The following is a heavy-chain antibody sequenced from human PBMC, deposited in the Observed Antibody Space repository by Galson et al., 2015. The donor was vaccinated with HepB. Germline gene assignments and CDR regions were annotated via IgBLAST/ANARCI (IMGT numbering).Heavy chain of an antibody. CDR2: IRGEGEGGET. V-gene: IGHV3-15*01. Sequence: SLRLAGAASGVAVHYAWMNGAGEAPGEGLGGGGRIRGEGEGGETIYAAPVRGGVTISRDESRSALYLQMNSLTSEDTAVYHCVPSLGFGSGNTIVATDYWGQGTLVTVSS. CDR3: VPSLGFGSGNTIVATDY. D-gene: IGHD3-10*01. CDR1: GVAVHYAW. J-gene: IGHJ4*02.